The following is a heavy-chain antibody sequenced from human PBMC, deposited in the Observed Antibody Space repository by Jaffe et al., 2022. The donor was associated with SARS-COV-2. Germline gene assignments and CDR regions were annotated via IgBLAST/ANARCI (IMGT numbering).Heavy chain of an antibody. CDR1: GFTFSSYE. V-gene: IGHV3-48*03. J-gene: IGHJ6*02. Sequence: EVQLVESGGGLVQPGGSLRLSCAASGFTFSSYEMNWVRQAPGKGLEWVSYISSSGSTIYYADSVKGRFTISRDNAKNSLYLQMNSLRAEDTAVYYCARELLLAAAVHGMDVWGQGTTVTVSS. CDR3: ARELLLAAAVHGMDV. D-gene: IGHD6-13*01. CDR2: ISSSGSTI.